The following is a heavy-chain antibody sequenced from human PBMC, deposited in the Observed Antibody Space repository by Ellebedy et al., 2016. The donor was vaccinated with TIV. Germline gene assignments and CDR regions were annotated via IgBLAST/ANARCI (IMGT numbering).Heavy chain of an antibody. CDR3: ATGVGWEQGY. V-gene: IGHV3-7*01. CDR2: MKQDGSEK. Sequence: GGSLRLXXAASGLTSRSSWLTWVRQAPGKGLEWVANMKQDGSEKNYVDSVKGRFIISRDDAKNSLLLHMNTLRVDDTAVDYCATGVGWEQGYWGQGTLVTVSS. J-gene: IGHJ4*02. CDR1: GLTSRSSW. D-gene: IGHD1-26*01.